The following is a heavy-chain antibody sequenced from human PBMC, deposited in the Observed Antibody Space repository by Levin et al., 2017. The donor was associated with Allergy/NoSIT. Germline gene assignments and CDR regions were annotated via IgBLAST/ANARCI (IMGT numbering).Heavy chain of an antibody. CDR2: ISYDGSNK. D-gene: IGHD6-13*01. CDR3: ANLTSPASIAPAETDY. CDR1: GFTFSNYG. V-gene: IGHV3-30*18. Sequence: HPGGSLRLSCAASGFTFSNYGMHWVRQAPGKGLEWVAVISYDGSNKYYADSVKGRFTISRDNSKNTLYLQMNSLRAEDTAVYYCANLTSPASIAPAETDYWGQGTLVTVSS. J-gene: IGHJ4*02.